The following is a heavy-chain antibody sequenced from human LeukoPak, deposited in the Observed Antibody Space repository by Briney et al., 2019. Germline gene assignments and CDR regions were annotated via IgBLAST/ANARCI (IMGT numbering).Heavy chain of an antibody. J-gene: IGHJ4*02. Sequence: PGGSLRLSCAASGFTFSSYGMHWVRQAPGKGLEWVAVISYDGSNKYYADSVKGRFTISRDNSKNTLYLQMNSLRAEDTAVYYCAKDRYYDSSGYYYGEVFDYWGQGTLVTVSS. D-gene: IGHD3-22*01. V-gene: IGHV3-30*18. CDR2: ISYDGSNK. CDR1: GFTFSSYG. CDR3: AKDRYYDSSGYYYGEVFDY.